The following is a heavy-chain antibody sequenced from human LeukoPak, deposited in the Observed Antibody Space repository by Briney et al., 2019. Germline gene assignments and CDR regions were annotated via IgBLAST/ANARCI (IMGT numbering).Heavy chain of an antibody. Sequence: GGSLRLSCAASGFTFSDYYMTWIRQAPGKGLEWVSHISSSGSTIYYADSVKGRFTISRDNAKNSLYLQMNSLRAEDTTVYYCARARPVYYGGECGYWGQGTLVTASS. CDR3: ARARPVYYGGECGY. J-gene: IGHJ4*02. D-gene: IGHD3-10*01. CDR2: ISSSGSTI. V-gene: IGHV3-11*01. CDR1: GFTFSDYY.